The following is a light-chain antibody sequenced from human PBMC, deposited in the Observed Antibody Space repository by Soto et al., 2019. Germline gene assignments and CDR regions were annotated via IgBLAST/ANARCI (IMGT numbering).Light chain of an antibody. CDR1: QGINNY. CDR2: AAS. Sequence: DIQMTQSPSSLSASVGDRVTNTCRASQGINNYLAWYQQRPGKVPRLLIYAASTLQSGVPSRFSGSVSGTDFTLTISSLQPEDVATYYCQKYDNAPWTFGQGTKVDIK. J-gene: IGKJ1*01. CDR3: QKYDNAPWT. V-gene: IGKV1-27*01.